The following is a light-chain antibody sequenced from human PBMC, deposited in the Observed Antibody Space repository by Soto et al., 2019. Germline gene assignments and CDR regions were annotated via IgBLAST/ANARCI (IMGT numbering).Light chain of an antibody. J-gene: IGKJ4*01. CDR2: SAS. CDR1: QSINNY. Sequence: DIQMTQSPSSLSASVGDRVTITCRASQSINNYLNWYQQKPGKAPKLLIYSASSLQSGVPSRFSGSGSGTDFTLTIAGLQPEEFASYFCQQSITAPLTFGGGTKVESK. CDR3: QQSITAPLT. V-gene: IGKV1-39*01.